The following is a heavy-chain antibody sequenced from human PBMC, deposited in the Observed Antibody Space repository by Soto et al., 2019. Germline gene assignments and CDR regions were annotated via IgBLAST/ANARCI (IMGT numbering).Heavy chain of an antibody. J-gene: IGHJ5*02. CDR2: IIPLFGTT. D-gene: IGHD6-13*01. CDR1: GGTFSTYP. Sequence: QVQLVQSGAEVRMPGSSVKVSCKASGGTFSTYPINWVRQAPGQGLEWMGGIIPLFGTTNYAQKFKGRVTITADESTSTAYRELSSLRADDAAVYYCARGATHGSSWYFWFAPWGQGTLVTVSS. V-gene: IGHV1-69*01. CDR3: ARGATHGSSWYFWFAP.